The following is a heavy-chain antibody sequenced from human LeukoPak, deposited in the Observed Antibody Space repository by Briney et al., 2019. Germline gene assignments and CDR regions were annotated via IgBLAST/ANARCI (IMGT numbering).Heavy chain of an antibody. J-gene: IGHJ4*02. V-gene: IGHV4-39*07. CDR1: GGSISSSSYY. CDR2: IYYTGST. D-gene: IGHD1-26*01. CDR3: ARDSGNYRGMDY. Sequence: SETLSLTCTVSGGSISSSSYYWGWIRQPPGKGLEWIGSIYYTGSTYYNPSLKSRVTISVGTSKNQFSLKLSSVTAADTAVYYCARDSGNYRGMDYWGQGTLVTVSS.